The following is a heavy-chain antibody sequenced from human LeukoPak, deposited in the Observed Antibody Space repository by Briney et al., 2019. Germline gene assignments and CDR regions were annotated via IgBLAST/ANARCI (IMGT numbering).Heavy chain of an antibody. Sequence: GGSLRLSCAAAGFTFSSYWMHWVRQAPGKGLVWVSRINSDGSSTSYADSVKGRFTISRDNAKNTLYLQMNSLRAEDTAVYYCASTGFSHSPFDYWGQGTLVTVSS. CDR1: GFTFSSYW. CDR2: INSDGSST. V-gene: IGHV3-74*01. J-gene: IGHJ4*02. D-gene: IGHD2-8*02. CDR3: ASTGFSHSPFDY.